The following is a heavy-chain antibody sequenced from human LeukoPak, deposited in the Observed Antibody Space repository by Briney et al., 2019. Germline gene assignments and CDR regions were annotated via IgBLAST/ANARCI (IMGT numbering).Heavy chain of an antibody. D-gene: IGHD1-26*01. CDR1: GFTFSSYA. CDR2: ISGSGGST. CDR3: AKEGSPGVGARWRYGYYGMDV. V-gene: IGHV3-23*01. Sequence: PGGSLRLSCAASGFTFSSYAMSWVRQAPGKGLEWVSAISGSGGSTYYADSVKGRFTISRDNSKNTLYLQMNSLRAEDTAVYYCAKEGSPGVGARWRYGYYGMDVWGQGTTVTVSS. J-gene: IGHJ6*02.